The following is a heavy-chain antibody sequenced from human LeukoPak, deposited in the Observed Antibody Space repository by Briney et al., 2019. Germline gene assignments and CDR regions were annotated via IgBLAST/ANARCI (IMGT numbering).Heavy chain of an antibody. D-gene: IGHD4-17*01. V-gene: IGHV1-18*01. CDR2: INANNGNT. Sequence: ASVKVSCKASGYTFNNYGISRVRQAPGQGLEWMEWINANNGNTNYAQELQGRLTITTDTSTTTAYMELRSLKSDDTAVYYCGRSPTTVTRCDFWGQGTLVTVSS. CDR1: GYTFNNYG. CDR3: GRSPTTVTRCDF. J-gene: IGHJ4*02.